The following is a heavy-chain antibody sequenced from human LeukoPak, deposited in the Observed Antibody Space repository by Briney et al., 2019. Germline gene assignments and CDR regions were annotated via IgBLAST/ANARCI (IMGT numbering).Heavy chain of an antibody. D-gene: IGHD6-13*01. V-gene: IGHV3-74*01. J-gene: IGHJ4*02. Sequence: GGSLRLSCAASGFTFSSYWMHWVRQAPGKGLVWVSRINGDGSSTTYVDSVMGRFTISRDNAKNTLYLQMNSVRAEDTAVYYCAKGNIAAAGIHYWGQGTLVIVSS. CDR3: AKGNIAAAGIHY. CDR1: GFTFSSYW. CDR2: INGDGSST.